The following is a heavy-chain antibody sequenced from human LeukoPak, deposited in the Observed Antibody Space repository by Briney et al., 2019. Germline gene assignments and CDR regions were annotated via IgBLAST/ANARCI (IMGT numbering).Heavy chain of an antibody. J-gene: IGHJ4*02. CDR3: AKANFGYFDY. CDR1: GFTFSVYA. Sequence: GGSLRLSCAASGFTFSVYAMTWVRQAPGKGLEWVSTISGSGGNSDYADSVKGRFSISRDNSKNTLYLQMDNLSAEDTAIYYCAKANFGYFDYWGQGTLVTVSS. V-gene: IGHV3-23*01. D-gene: IGHD3-16*01. CDR2: ISGSGGNS.